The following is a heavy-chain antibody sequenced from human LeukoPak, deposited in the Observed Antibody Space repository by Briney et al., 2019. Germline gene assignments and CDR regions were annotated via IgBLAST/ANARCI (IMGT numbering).Heavy chain of an antibody. Sequence: GGSLRLSCAASGFTFSSYAMSWVRQAPGKGLEWVSAISGSGGSTYYADSVKGRFTISRDNSKNTLYLQMNSLRAEDTAVYYCARDLRSPNPGDVRYYGMDVWGQGTTVTVSS. V-gene: IGHV3-23*01. CDR3: ARDLRSPNPGDVRYYGMDV. D-gene: IGHD7-27*01. CDR1: GFTFSSYA. J-gene: IGHJ6*02. CDR2: ISGSGGST.